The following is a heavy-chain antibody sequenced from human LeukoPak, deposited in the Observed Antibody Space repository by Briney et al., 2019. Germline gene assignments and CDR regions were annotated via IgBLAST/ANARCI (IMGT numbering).Heavy chain of an antibody. V-gene: IGHV4-34*01. J-gene: IGHJ4*02. D-gene: IGHD5-18*01. CDR3: ASYTAGGGGLDY. Sequence: SETLSLTCAVYGGSFSGYYWSWIRQPPGKGLEWIGEINHSGSTNYDPSLKSRVTISVDTSKNQFSLKLSSVTAADTAVYYCASYTAGGGGLDYWGQGTLVTVSS. CDR2: INHSGST. CDR1: GGSFSGYY.